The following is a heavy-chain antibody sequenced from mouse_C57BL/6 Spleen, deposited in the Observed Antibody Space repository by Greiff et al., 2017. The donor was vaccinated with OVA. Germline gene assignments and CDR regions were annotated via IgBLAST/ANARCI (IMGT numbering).Heavy chain of an antibody. CDR3: ARGTFDY. D-gene: IGHD3-3*01. CDR1: GYTFTSYW. CDR2: IDPSDSYT. V-gene: IGHV1-69*01. J-gene: IGHJ2*01. Sequence: QVQLQQSGAELVMPGASVKLSCKASGYTFTSYWMHWVKQRPGQGLEWIGEIDPSDSYTNYNQKFKGKSTLTVDKSSSTAYMQLSSLTSEDSAVYYCARGTFDYWGQGTTLTVSS.